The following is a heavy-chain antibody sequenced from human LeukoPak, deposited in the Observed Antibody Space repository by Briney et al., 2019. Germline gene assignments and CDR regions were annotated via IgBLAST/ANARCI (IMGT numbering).Heavy chain of an antibody. J-gene: IGHJ4*02. CDR1: GYTFTSYG. CDR2: ISAYNGNT. Sequence: VSVKVSFKASGYTFTSYGISWVRQAPGQGLELMGWISAYNGNTNYAQKLQGRVTMTTDTSTSTAYMELRSLRSDDTAVYYCARDRGGAYDFWSGYYRYFDYWGQGTLVTVSS. V-gene: IGHV1-18*01. CDR3: ARDRGGAYDFWSGYYRYFDY. D-gene: IGHD3-3*01.